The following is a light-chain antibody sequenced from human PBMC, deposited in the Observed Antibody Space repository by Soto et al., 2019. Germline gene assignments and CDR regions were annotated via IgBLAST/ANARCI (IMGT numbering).Light chain of an antibody. Sequence: EVVLSQSPATLSLCSGERATLSCRASQSVNSNLAWYQQKAGQAPRLLIFAASSRASGIPDRFSGSGSGTDLTLTISRLETEDCALFYCQYHGSSPITFGQGTRLEI. J-gene: IGKJ5*01. CDR3: QYHGSSPIT. CDR1: QSVNSN. V-gene: IGKV3-20*01. CDR2: AAS.